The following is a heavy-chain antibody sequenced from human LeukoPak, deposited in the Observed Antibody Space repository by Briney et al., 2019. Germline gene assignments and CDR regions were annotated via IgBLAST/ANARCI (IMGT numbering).Heavy chain of an antibody. CDR2: IRSKANSYAT. J-gene: IGHJ1*01. Sequence: GGSLRLFCAASGFTFSGSAMHWVRQASGKGLEWVGRIRSKANSYATAYAASVKGRFTISRDDSKNTAYLQMYSLKTEDTAVYYCTRLSFSGDSSLQHWGQGTLVTVSS. D-gene: IGHD3-22*01. CDR1: GFTFSGSA. V-gene: IGHV3-73*01. CDR3: TRLSFSGDSSLQH.